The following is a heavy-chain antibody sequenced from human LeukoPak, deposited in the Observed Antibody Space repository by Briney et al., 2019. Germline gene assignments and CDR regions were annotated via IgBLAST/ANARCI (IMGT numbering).Heavy chain of an antibody. CDR1: GFTFSDYY. V-gene: IGHV3-11*01. CDR3: ARVVKGWLQFDAFDI. J-gene: IGHJ3*02. D-gene: IGHD5-24*01. CDR2: ISSSGSTI. Sequence: GGSLRLSCAASGFTFSDYYMSWIRQAPGKGLKWVSYISSSGSTIYYADSVKGRFTISRDNAKNSLYLQMNSLRAEDTAVYYCARVVKGWLQFDAFDIWGQGTMVTVSS.